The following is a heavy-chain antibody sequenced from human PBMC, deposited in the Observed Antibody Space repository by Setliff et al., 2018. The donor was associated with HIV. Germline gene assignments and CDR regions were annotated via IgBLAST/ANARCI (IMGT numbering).Heavy chain of an antibody. J-gene: IGHJ4*02. CDR1: SYSVTSGYY. V-gene: IGHV4-38-2*02. CDR3: STVVTLSYCHDGLCPAFDS. D-gene: IGHD2-8*01. CDR2: INLSRST. Sequence: SETLSLTCTVSSYSVTSGYYWAWIRQPPGKGLEWIGEINLSRSTDYNPSLSSRITISLDTSKSQFSLKLGSVTAADTAVYFCSTVVTLSYCHDGLCPAFDSWGQGALVTVSS.